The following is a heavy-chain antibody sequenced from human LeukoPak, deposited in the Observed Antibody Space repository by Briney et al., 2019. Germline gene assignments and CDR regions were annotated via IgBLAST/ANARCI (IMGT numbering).Heavy chain of an antibody. CDR3: AAHYYGSGSRDFDY. V-gene: IGHV1-69*04. CDR1: GGTFSSYA. D-gene: IGHD3-10*01. CDR2: IIPILGIA. Sequence: SVKVSCKASGGTFSSYAISWVRQAPGQGLEWMGRIIPILGIANYAQKFQGRVTITADKSTSTAYMELSSLRSEDMAVYYCAAHYYGSGSRDFDYWGQGTLVTVSS. J-gene: IGHJ4*02.